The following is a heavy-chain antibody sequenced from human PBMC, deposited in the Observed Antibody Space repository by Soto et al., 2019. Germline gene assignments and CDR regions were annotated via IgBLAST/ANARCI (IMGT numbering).Heavy chain of an antibody. V-gene: IGHV4-34*01. CDR1: GGSFSGYY. Sequence: QVQLQQWGAGLLKPSETLSLTCAVYGGSFSGYYWSWIRQPPGKGLEWIGEINHSGSTNYNPSLKSRVTISVDTSKNQFSLKLSSVTAADMAVYYCARGVGTAMSFDYWGQGTLVTVSS. CDR2: INHSGST. D-gene: IGHD5-18*01. J-gene: IGHJ4*02. CDR3: ARGVGTAMSFDY.